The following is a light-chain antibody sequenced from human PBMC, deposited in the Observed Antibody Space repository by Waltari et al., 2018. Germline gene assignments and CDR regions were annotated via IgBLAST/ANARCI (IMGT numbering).Light chain of an antibody. J-gene: IGLJ3*02. CDR2: KGI. V-gene: IGLV8-61*01. CDR1: SGSVSSTSH. CDR3: SMYMGSGVWV. Sequence: QNVVTQEPSLSVSPGGTVTPTCALSSGSVSSTSHPTLYQQTPGQPPRTLVYKGISRSSGVPDRFSGSILGNTAALTITGAQADDESDYYCSMYMGSGVWVFGGGTKLTVL.